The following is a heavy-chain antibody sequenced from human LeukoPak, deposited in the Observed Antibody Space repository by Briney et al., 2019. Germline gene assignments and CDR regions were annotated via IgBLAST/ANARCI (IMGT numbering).Heavy chain of an antibody. V-gene: IGHV3-23*01. CDR2: ISGSGDTA. Sequence: GGSLRLSCAASGFTFRSYWMSWVRQTPGKGPEWVSAISGSGDTAYYADSVKGRFTISRDNSKNTLYLQMNSLRAEDTAVYYCAKDPGGFVVTPIRYFQHWGQGALVTVSS. CDR1: GFTFRSYW. J-gene: IGHJ1*01. D-gene: IGHD2-15*01. CDR3: AKDPGGFVVTPIRYFQH.